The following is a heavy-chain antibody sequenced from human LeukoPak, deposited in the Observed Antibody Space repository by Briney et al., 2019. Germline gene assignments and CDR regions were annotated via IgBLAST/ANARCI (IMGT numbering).Heavy chain of an antibody. CDR2: IYYSGSP. CDR3: ARESLGYSYGFPHYYYMDV. V-gene: IGHV4-59*01. CDR1: GGSISSDD. J-gene: IGHJ6*03. Sequence: SETLSLTCTVSGGSISSDDWSGVRQPPGKGREGIGYIYYSGSPNYNPSLKSRVTISVDTSKNQFSLKLSSVTAADTAVYYCARESLGYSYGFPHYYYMDVWGKGITVTVSS. D-gene: IGHD5-18*01.